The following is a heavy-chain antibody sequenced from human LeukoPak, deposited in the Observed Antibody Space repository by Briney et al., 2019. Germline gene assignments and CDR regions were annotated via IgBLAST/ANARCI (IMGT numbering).Heavy chain of an antibody. CDR3: ARHRGYYNLDFDL. CDR1: GYSFTNYW. D-gene: IGHD5-24*01. Sequence: GESMKISCKGSGYSFTNYWIGWVRQMPGKGLEWMGIIYPGDSDTRYGPSFQGQVTISADKSISTAYLQWSSLKASDTAMYYCARHRGYYNLDFDLWGRGTLVTVSS. CDR2: IYPGDSDT. V-gene: IGHV5-51*01. J-gene: IGHJ2*01.